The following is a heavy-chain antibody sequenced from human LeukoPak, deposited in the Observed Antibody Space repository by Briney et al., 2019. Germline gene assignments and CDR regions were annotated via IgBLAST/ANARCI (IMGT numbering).Heavy chain of an antibody. CDR1: GFTFTTYA. V-gene: IGHV3-23*01. Sequence: GGSLRLSCSASGFTFTTYAMSWVRQVPGKGLEWVSSACGSNTNTYYADSVKGRFTVSRDNSKNTLYLQMNSLRAEDTAVYYCAKWAYYDFWSGYLYYGMDVWGQGTTVTVSS. J-gene: IGHJ6*02. CDR2: ACGSNTNT. D-gene: IGHD3-3*01. CDR3: AKWAYYDFWSGYLYYGMDV.